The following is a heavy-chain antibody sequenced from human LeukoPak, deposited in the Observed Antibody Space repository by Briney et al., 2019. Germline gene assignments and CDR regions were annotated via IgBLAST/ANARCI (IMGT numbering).Heavy chain of an antibody. CDR2: INTSGT. V-gene: IGHV4-61*02. J-gene: IGHJ4*02. D-gene: IGHD3-22*01. Sequence: SETLSLTCTVSGASITSGLYYWNWIRQPAGKGLEWIGRINTSGTNYNPSLKSRVTISVDSSRNQFSLRLRSVTAADTAVYYCARASYSYDINGWVPFDYWGQGTLVTVSS. CDR3: ARASYSYDINGWVPFDY. CDR1: GASITSGLYY.